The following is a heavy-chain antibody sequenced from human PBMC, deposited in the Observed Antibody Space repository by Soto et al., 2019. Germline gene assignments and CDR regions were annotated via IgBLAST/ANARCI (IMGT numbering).Heavy chain of an antibody. V-gene: IGHV2-5*02. CDR3: AHGGAVFDY. CDR1: GFSLSTSGVG. CDR2: IYWDDDK. D-gene: IGHD3-16*01. Sequence: QITLKESGPTLVKPTQTLTLTCTFSGFSLSTSGVGVGWIRQPPGKALEWLALIYWDDDKRYSPSLKSRLTITKDTPKNQVVLTMTDMDPVDTATYYWAHGGAVFDYWGQGTLVTVSS. J-gene: IGHJ4*02.